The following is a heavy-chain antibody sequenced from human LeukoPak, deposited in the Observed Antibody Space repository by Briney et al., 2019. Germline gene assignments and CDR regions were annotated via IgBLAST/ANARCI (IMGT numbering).Heavy chain of an antibody. J-gene: IGHJ4*02. V-gene: IGHV3-30-3*01. CDR3: ARGTDLYYDFWSGYYSH. D-gene: IGHD3-3*01. Sequence: TGGSLRLSCAASGFTFSSYAMHWVRQAPGRGLEWVAVISYDGSNKYYADSVKGGFTISRDNSKNTLYLQMNSLRAEDTAVYYCARGTDLYYDFWSGYYSHWGQGTLVTVSS. CDR2: ISYDGSNK. CDR1: GFTFSSYA.